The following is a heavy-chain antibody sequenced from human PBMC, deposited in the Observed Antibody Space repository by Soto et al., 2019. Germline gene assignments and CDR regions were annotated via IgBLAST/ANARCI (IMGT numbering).Heavy chain of an antibody. CDR1: GGSMRNVY. V-gene: IGHV4-59*01. J-gene: IGHJ4*01. CDR2: IFHSGNA. D-gene: IGHD2-15*01. Sequence: SETLSLTCTVSGGSMRNVYWSWIRQPPGKRLEWIGFIFHSGNAKHNPSLKSRVTISIDTSKSQFSLSLDSVTAADTAVYFCARAHAPTLPFDYWGLGTLVTVPS. CDR3: ARAHAPTLPFDY.